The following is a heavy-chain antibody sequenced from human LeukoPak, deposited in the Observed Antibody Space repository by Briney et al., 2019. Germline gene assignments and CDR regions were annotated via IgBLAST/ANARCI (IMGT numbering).Heavy chain of an antibody. CDR3: AKEGSGWKRGPYFDY. V-gene: IGHV3-30*18. CDR2: ISYDGSNK. Sequence: GRSLRLSCAASGFTFSSYGMHWVRQAPGKGLEWVAVISYDGSNKYYADSVKGRFTISRDNSKNTLYLRMNSLRAEDTAVYYCAKEGSGWKRGPYFDYWGQGTLVTVSS. D-gene: IGHD6-19*01. J-gene: IGHJ4*02. CDR1: GFTFSSYG.